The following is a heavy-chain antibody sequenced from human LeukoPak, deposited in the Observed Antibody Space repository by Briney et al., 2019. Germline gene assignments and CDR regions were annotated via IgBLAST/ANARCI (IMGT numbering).Heavy chain of an antibody. CDR3: AREKSGMTQDWYFDL. CDR1: GYTFTSYD. D-gene: IGHD1-20*01. V-gene: IGHV1-2*02. CDR2: MNPNSGGT. J-gene: IGHJ2*01. Sequence: ASVKVSCKASGYTFTSYDINWVRQATGQGLEWMGWMNPNSGGTNYAQKFQGRVTMTRDTSISTAYMELSRLRSDDTAVYYCAREKSGMTQDWYFDLWGRGTLVTVSS.